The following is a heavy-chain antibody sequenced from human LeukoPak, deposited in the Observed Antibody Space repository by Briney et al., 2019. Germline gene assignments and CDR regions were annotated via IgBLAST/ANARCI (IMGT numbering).Heavy chain of an antibody. Sequence: GEPLKISCKGSGYSFTSYWIGGVRQMPGKGLGWMGIIYPGDSDTRYSPSFQGQVTISADKSISTAYLQWSSLKASDTAMYDCARLNRAYGSGSSLQNWFDPWGQGTLVTVSS. CDR2: IYPGDSDT. CDR3: ARLNRAYGSGSSLQNWFDP. J-gene: IGHJ5*02. D-gene: IGHD3-10*01. V-gene: IGHV5-51*01. CDR1: GYSFTSYW.